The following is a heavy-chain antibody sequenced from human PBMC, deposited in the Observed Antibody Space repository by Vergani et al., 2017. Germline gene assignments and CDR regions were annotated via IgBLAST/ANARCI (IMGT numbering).Heavy chain of an antibody. D-gene: IGHD6-19*01. CDR2: ISSSSSTI. Sequence: VQLVESGGGVVQPGGSLRLSCAASGFTFSSYGMHWVRQAPGKGLEWVSYISSSSSTIYYADSVKGRFTISRDNTKNSLYLQMNSLRAEDTAVYYCARGLRWLVTTAVDIWGQGTMVTVSS. CDR3: ARGLRWLVTTAVDI. V-gene: IGHV3-48*01. J-gene: IGHJ3*02. CDR1: GFTFSSYG.